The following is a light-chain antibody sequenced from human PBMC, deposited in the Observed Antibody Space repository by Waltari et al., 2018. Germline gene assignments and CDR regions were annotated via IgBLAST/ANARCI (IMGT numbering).Light chain of an antibody. J-gene: IGKJ2*01. CDR1: QSVSSSY. CDR3: QQYGSSPPYT. Sequence: EIVLTQSPGTLSLSPGERATLSCRASQSVSSSYLACYQQKPGQAPRLLIYGASSRATGIPDRFNGRGSRTDFTLTVSRLEPEDFAVYDCQQYGSSPPYTFGQGTKLEIK. CDR2: GAS. V-gene: IGKV3-20*01.